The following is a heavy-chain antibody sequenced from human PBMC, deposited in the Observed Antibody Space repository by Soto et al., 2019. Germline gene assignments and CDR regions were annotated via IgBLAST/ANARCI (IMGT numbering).Heavy chain of an antibody. J-gene: IGHJ4*02. CDR2: IRAKSNKYAT. CDR3: NSGSYYSSI. V-gene: IGHV3-73*01. D-gene: IGHD1-26*01. Sequence: GGSLRLSCAASGFSFSGSAIHWVRQASGKGLEWVGRIRAKSNKYATLYAESLKGRFTISRDDSQSTAYLEMNSLKTKDTAVYYCNSGSYYSSIWGQGTLVTVSS. CDR1: GFSFSGSA.